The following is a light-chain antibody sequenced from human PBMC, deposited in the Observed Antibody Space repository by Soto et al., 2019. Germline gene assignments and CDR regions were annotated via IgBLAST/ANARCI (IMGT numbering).Light chain of an antibody. CDR2: DVS. CDR1: SSDVGGYNY. CDR3: CSSAGSYTLGV. Sequence: QSALTQPRSVSGSPGQSVTISCTGTSSDVGGYNYVSWYQKHPGKAPKHMIYDVSKRPSGVPDRFSGSKSGNTASLTISGLQAEDEADYYRCSSAGSYTLGVFGGGTKLTVL. J-gene: IGLJ3*02. V-gene: IGLV2-11*01.